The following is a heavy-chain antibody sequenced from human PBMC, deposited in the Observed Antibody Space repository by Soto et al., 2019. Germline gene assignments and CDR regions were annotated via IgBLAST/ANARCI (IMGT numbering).Heavy chain of an antibody. V-gene: IGHV4-34*01. CDR3: ARGQEGVVATH. J-gene: IGHJ4*02. D-gene: IGHD5-12*01. CDR2: IKDGGRT. CDR1: GGSLSGYY. Sequence: QVQLQQWCAGLFKPSETQSLNCAVNGGSLSGYYWSWIRQPPGKGLEWIGEIKDGGRTNYSPSLKSRATISSDTSNNQFSLRLYSVTAADTGVYYCARGQEGVVATHWDQGTLVTVSS.